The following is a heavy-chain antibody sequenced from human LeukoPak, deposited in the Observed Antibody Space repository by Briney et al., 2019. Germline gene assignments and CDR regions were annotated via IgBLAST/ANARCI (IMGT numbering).Heavy chain of an antibody. Sequence: SETLSLTCTVSGGSISSYYWSWIRQPAGKGLEWIGRIFTSGSTNYNPSLKSRVTMSVDTSKNQFSLKLSSVTAADTAVYYCAKFPDACTTNCYGIDQYLDYWGQGTLVTVSS. CDR2: IFTSGST. V-gene: IGHV4-4*07. CDR3: AKFPDACTTNCYGIDQYLDY. J-gene: IGHJ4*02. D-gene: IGHD2-2*01. CDR1: GGSISSYY.